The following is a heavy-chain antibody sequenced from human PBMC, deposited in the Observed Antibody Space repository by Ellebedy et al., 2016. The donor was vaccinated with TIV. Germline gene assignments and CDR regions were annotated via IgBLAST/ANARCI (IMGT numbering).Heavy chain of an antibody. V-gene: IGHV1-46*01. CDR1: GYTFISYY. D-gene: IGHD3-10*01. Sequence: AASVKVSCKASGYTFISYYVHWVRQAPGLGLEWMGIINPSGGTTTYAQKFQGRVTMTRDTSTSTVFMELSSLRSEDTAVYYCARDKSQIAASFTGSFGYWGQGTLVTVSS. CDR3: ARDKSQIAASFTGSFGY. CDR2: INPSGGTT. J-gene: IGHJ4*02.